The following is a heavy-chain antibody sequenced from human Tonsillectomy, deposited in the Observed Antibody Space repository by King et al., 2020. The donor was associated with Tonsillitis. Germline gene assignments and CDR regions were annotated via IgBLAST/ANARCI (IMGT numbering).Heavy chain of an antibody. D-gene: IGHD2-2*01. CDR2: VYSSGST. CDR3: AVCECPRTSCYTLDY. Sequence: LPLQESGPGLVRPSESLSLTCTVSGASISSSDHYWGWIRQPPGRGLEWIATVYSSGSTYYNPSLKSRVSISADTSKNQFSLKLTSVAAADTAVYFCAVCECPRTSCYTLDYWGQGILVTVSS. J-gene: IGHJ4*02. CDR1: GASISSSDHY. V-gene: IGHV4-39*01.